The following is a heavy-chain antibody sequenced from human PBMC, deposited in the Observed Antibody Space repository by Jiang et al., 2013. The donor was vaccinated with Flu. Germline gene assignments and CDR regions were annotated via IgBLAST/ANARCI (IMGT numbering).Heavy chain of an antibody. V-gene: IGHV1-3*01. D-gene: IGHD3-10*01. Sequence: KASGFTLTSYSIHWVRQAPGQRLEWMGWINAGNGDTRYSPKLQGRVTISRDTSASAVYMELRSLTSEDTAFYYCARVLGSGFNWFDPWGQGTLVTVSS. CDR3: ARVLGSGFNWFDP. J-gene: IGHJ5*02. CDR1: GFTLTSYS. CDR2: INAGNGDT.